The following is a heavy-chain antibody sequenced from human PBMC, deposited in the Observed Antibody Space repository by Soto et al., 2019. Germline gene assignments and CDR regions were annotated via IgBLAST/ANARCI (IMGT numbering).Heavy chain of an antibody. CDR3: ARHKHNYFQSPFDS. V-gene: IGHV4-39*01. D-gene: IGHD2-21*01. CDR1: GDSISSRNYY. Sequence: SETLSLTCTVSGDSISSRNYYWGWIRQPPGKGLEWIGSVYYSGTTYYNPSLKSRVTISVDTSNNQFSLKLTSVTAADTAVYYCARHKHNYFQSPFDSWGQGTLVTVSS. J-gene: IGHJ4*02. CDR2: VYYSGTT.